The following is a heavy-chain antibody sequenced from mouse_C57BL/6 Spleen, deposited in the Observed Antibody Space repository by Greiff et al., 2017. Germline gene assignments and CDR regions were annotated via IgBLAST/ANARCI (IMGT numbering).Heavy chain of an antibody. J-gene: IGHJ2*01. CDR1: GFTFSSYG. CDR2: ISSGGSYT. V-gene: IGHV5-6*01. D-gene: IGHD2-3*01. CDR3: ARQRGYDGFSPDY. Sequence: EVQGVESGGDLVKPGGSLKLSCAASGFTFSSYGMSWVRQTPDKRLEWVATISSGGSYTYYPDSVKGRFTISRDNAKNTLYLQMSSLKSEDTAMYYCARQRGYDGFSPDYWGQGTTLTVSS.